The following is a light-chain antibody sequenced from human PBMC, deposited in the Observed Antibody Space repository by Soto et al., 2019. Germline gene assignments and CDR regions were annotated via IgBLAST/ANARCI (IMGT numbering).Light chain of an antibody. CDR3: CSYAGSYTFGGV. V-gene: IGLV2-11*01. Sequence: QSALTQPRSVSGSPGQSVTISCTGTSSDVGGYNYVSWYQQHPGKAPKLMIYDISKRPSGVPDLFSGSKSGNTASLTISGLQAEDEADYYCCSYAGSYTFGGVFGGGTKLTVL. J-gene: IGLJ2*01. CDR1: SSDVGGYNY. CDR2: DIS.